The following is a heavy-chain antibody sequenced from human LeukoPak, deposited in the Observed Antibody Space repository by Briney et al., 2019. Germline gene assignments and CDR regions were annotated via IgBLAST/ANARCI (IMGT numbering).Heavy chain of an antibody. CDR1: GGTFSSYA. D-gene: IGHD2-2*01. V-gene: IGHV1-69*06. CDR2: IIPIFGTA. J-gene: IGHJ4*02. Sequence: ASVKVSCKASGGTFSSYAISWVRQAPGQGLEWMGGIIPIFGTANYAQKFRGRVTITADKSTSTAYMELSSLRSEDTAVYYCARRTLDCSSTSCSYYFGYWGQGTLVTVSS. CDR3: ARRTLDCSSTSCSYYFGY.